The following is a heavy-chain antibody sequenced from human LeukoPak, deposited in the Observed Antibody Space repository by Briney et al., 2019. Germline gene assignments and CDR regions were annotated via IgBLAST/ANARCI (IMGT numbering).Heavy chain of an antibody. D-gene: IGHD4-23*01. CDR1: GGSFSGYY. CDR2: INHSGST. V-gene: IGHV4-34*01. Sequence: SETLSLTCAVYGGSFSGYYWSWIRQPPGKGLEWIGEINHSGSTNYNPSLKSRVTISVDTSKNQFSLKLSSVTAADTAVYYCARGPTVVTPWFDPWGQGTLVTVSS. CDR3: ARGPTVVTPWFDP. J-gene: IGHJ5*02.